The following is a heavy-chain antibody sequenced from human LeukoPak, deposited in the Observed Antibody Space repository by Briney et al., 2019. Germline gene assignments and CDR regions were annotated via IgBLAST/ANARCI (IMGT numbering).Heavy chain of an antibody. J-gene: IGHJ4*02. CDR3: VKDAGYSLDYFDY. Sequence: PGGSLRLSCAASGLTFSTYAMSWVRQAPGKGLEWVSAISGSGVNTYYADSVKGRFIISIDNSKNTLFLQMNSLRAEDTAVYYCVKDAGYSLDYFDYWGQGVLVTVSS. CDR1: GLTFSTYA. V-gene: IGHV3-23*01. CDR2: ISGSGVNT. D-gene: IGHD1-26*01.